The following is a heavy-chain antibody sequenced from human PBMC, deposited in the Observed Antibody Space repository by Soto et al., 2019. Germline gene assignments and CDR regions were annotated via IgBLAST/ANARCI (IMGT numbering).Heavy chain of an antibody. Sequence: SETLSLTCAVSGGSISSGGYSWSWIRQPPGKGLEWIGYIYHSGSTYYNPSLKSRVTISVDRSKNQFSLKLSSVTAADTAVYYCARAGGLGAEAVDYWGQGTLVTVSS. J-gene: IGHJ4*02. CDR3: ARAGGLGAEAVDY. CDR1: GGSISSGGYS. V-gene: IGHV4-30-2*01. D-gene: IGHD6-19*01. CDR2: IYHSGST.